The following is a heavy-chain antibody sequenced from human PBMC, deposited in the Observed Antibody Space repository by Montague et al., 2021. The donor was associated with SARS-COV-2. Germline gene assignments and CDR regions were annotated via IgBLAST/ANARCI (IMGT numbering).Heavy chain of an antibody. CDR2: INQSGNT. J-gene: IGHJ5*02. CDR1: GGSLSGYY. D-gene: IGHD3-3*01. V-gene: IGHV4-34*01. CDR3: ARGADYDFWSGYLRYKWFDP. Sequence: SETLSLTCAVYGGSLSGYYSAWIRQTPGKGLEWIGEINQSGNTNXNPSLKSRLTISVDTSKKQFSLKLSSVTTADTAVYYCARGADYDFWSGYLRYKWFDPWGLGTPVTVSS.